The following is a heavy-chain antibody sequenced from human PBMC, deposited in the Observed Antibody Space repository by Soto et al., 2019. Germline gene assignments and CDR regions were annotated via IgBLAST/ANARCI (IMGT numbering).Heavy chain of an antibody. D-gene: IGHD2-2*01. J-gene: IGHJ6*02. V-gene: IGHV3-23*01. CDR2: ISGSGGST. CDR3: ASLTSWSQEYYYGMDV. CDR1: GFTFSSYA. Sequence: GGSLRLSCAASGFTFSSYAMSWVRQAPGEGLEWVSAISGSGGSTYYADSVKGRFTISRGNSKNTLYLQMNSLKTEDTAVYYCASLTSWSQEYYYGMDVWGQGTTVTVSS.